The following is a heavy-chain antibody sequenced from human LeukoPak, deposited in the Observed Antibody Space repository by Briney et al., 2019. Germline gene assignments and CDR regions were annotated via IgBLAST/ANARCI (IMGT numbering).Heavy chain of an antibody. J-gene: IGHJ4*02. V-gene: IGHV1-46*04. CDR3: ASGQLWFGELDY. Sequence: ASVKVSRKASGYTFTSYYMHWVRQAPGQGLEWMGIINPSGGSTRYAQKLQGRVTMTRDTSTSTVYMELSSVRSEDTAVYYCASGQLWFGELDYWGQGTLVTVSS. CDR1: GYTFTSYY. CDR2: INPSGGST. D-gene: IGHD3-10*01.